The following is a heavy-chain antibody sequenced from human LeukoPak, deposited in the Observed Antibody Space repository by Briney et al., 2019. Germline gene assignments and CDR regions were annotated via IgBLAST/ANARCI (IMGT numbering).Heavy chain of an antibody. CDR2: ISYDGSNK. J-gene: IGHJ3*02. CDR3: ARTPDSRYSGSYFGAFDI. V-gene: IGHV3-30*03. Sequence: GGSLRLSCAASGFTFSSYGMHWVRQAPGKGLEWVAVISYDGSNKYYADSVKGRFTISRDNSKNTLYLQMNSLRSEDTAVYYCARTPDSRYSGSYFGAFDIWGQGTMVTVSS. CDR1: GFTFSSYG. D-gene: IGHD1-26*01.